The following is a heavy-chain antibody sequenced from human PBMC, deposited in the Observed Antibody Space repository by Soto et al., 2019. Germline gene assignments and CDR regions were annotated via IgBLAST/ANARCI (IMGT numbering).Heavy chain of an antibody. V-gene: IGHV4-39*01. Sequence: SETLSLTCTVSGGSISSSSYYWGWIRQPPGKGLEWIGSIYYSGSTYYNPSLKSRVTISVETSKNQFSLKLSSVTAADTAVYYCARHFLFVVVPAAIPPWYYYYYMDVWGKGTTVTVSS. CDR3: ARHFLFVVVPAAIPPWYYYYYMDV. CDR2: IYYSGST. D-gene: IGHD2-2*01. J-gene: IGHJ6*03. CDR1: GGSISSSSYY.